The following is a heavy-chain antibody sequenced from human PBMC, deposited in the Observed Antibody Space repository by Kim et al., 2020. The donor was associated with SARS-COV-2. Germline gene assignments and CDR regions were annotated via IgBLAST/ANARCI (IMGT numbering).Heavy chain of an antibody. CDR3: ARSYGSGAKGFDP. CDR1: GFTFSSYW. V-gene: IGHV3-74*01. J-gene: IGHJ5*02. D-gene: IGHD3-10*01. Sequence: GGSLRLSCAASGFTFSSYWMHWVRQAPGKGLVWVSRINSDGSSTSYADSVKGRFTISRDNAKNTLYLQMNSLRAEDTAVYYCARSYGSGAKGFDPWGQGTLVNVSS. CDR2: INSDGSST.